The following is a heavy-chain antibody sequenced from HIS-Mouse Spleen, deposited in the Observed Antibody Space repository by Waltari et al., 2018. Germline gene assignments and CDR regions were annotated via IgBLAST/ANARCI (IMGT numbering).Heavy chain of an antibody. CDR1: GFSLITSGVG. V-gene: IGHV2-5*02. D-gene: IGHD6-13*01. CDR2: IYWDDDK. Sequence: QITLKESGPTLVKPTQTLTLTCTFSGFSLITSGVGVGWIRQPPGKALEWLALIYWDDDKRYSPSLEGRLTNTQDTSKNQVVLTMTNMDPVETATYYCARRGYSSSWDQHWGQGTLVTVSS. CDR3: ARRGYSSSWDQH. J-gene: IGHJ1*01.